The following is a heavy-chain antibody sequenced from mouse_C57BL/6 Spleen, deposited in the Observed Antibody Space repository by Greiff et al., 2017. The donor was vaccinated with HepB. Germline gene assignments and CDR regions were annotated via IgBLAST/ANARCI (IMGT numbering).Heavy chain of an antibody. CDR3: ASDYDRV. CDR1: GYTFTSYW. Sequence: QQSCKASGYTFTSYWMQWVKQRPGQGLEWIGEIDPSDSYTNYNQKFKGKATLTVDTSSSTAYMQLSSLTSEDSAVYYCASDYDRVWGQGTLVTVSA. V-gene: IGHV1-50*01. D-gene: IGHD2-4*01. J-gene: IGHJ3*01. CDR2: IDPSDSYT.